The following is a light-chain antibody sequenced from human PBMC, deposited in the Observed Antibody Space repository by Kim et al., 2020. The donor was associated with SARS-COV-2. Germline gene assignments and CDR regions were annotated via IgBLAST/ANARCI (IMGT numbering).Light chain of an antibody. CDR3: QKRSNWPPT. CDR1: QSVSSY. J-gene: IGKJ2*01. Sequence: EIVLTQSPATLSLSPGVRATLSCRASQSVSSYLAWYQQKPGQAPRLLIYDASNRATGIPARFSGSGSGTDFTLTISSLETEDFAVYYCQKRSNWPPTFGQGTKLEI. V-gene: IGKV3-11*01. CDR2: DAS.